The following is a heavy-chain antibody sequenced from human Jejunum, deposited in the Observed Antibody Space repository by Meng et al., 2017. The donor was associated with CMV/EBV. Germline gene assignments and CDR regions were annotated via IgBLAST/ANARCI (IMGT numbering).Heavy chain of an antibody. V-gene: IGHV3-23*01. Sequence: FTFSNYGMSWVRQAPGKGLEWVSGISGSASNTYYADSVKGRFTISRDNSKNTLYLQMNSLRDEDTAVYYCARDNYCSGSTCSGLFDPWGQGTLVTVS. CDR1: FTFSNYG. D-gene: IGHD2-2*01. CDR3: ARDNYCSGSTCSGLFDP. J-gene: IGHJ5*02. CDR2: ISGSASNT.